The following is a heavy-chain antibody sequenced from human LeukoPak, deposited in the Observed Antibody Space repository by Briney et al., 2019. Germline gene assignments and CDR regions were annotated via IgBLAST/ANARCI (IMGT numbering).Heavy chain of an antibody. CDR2: IRYDGSNK. CDR1: GFTFSSYG. V-gene: IGHV3-30*02. Sequence: PGGSLRLSCAASGFTFSSYGMHWVRQAPGKGLEWVAFIRYDGSNKYYADSVKGRFTISRDNSKNTLYLQMNSLRAEDTAVYYCAKNGDSGSYRYYYYYYMDVWGKGTTVTISS. D-gene: IGHD1-26*01. CDR3: AKNGDSGSYRYYYYYYMDV. J-gene: IGHJ6*03.